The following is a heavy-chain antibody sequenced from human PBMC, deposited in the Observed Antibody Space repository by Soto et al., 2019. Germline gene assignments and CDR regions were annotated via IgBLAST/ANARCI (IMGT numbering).Heavy chain of an antibody. CDR2: IYPGDSDT. V-gene: IGHV5-51*01. Sequence: GESLKISCKGSGYSFTTYWIGWVRQMPRKGLEWMGIIYPGDSDTRYSPSFQGQVTISADKSINTAYLQWSSLKASDTAMYYCARSLYGDYVDYWGQGTLVTVSS. CDR1: GYSFTTYW. CDR3: ARSLYGDYVDY. J-gene: IGHJ4*02. D-gene: IGHD2-8*01.